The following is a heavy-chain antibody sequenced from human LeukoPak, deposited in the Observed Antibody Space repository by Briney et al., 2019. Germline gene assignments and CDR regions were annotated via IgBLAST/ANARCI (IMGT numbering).Heavy chain of an antibody. CDR3: ARARVVVVAATPSRAFDI. J-gene: IGHJ3*02. V-gene: IGHV4-59*01. CDR1: GGSISSYY. Sequence: SETLSLTCTVSGGSISSYYWSWIRQPPGKGLEWIGYIYYSGSTNYNPSLKSRVTISVDTSKNQFSLKLSSVTAAGTAVYYCARARVVVVAATPSRAFDIWGQGTMVTVSS. D-gene: IGHD2-15*01. CDR2: IYYSGST.